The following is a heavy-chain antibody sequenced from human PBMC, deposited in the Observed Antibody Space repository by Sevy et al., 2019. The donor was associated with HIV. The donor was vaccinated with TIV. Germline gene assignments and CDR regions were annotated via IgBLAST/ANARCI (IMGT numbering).Heavy chain of an antibody. Sequence: GGSLRLSCAASGFTFSSYGMHWVRQAPGKGLEWVAVIWYDGGNKYYADSVKGRFTISRDNSKNTLYLQMNSLRAEDTAVYYCARDPTLYSSGWDAGWFDPSGQGTLVTVSS. CDR2: IWYDGGNK. CDR3: ARDPTLYSSGWDAGWFDP. CDR1: GFTFSSYG. V-gene: IGHV3-33*01. J-gene: IGHJ5*02. D-gene: IGHD6-19*01.